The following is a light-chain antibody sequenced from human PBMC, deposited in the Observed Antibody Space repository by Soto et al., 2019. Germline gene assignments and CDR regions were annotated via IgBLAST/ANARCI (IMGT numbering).Light chain of an antibody. CDR2: GAS. Sequence: EIVVTQSPGTLSLSPGERSTLSCRASQSVTSSYLAWYHQKPGQAPRLLIYGASTRATGIPARFSGSGSGTEFTLTINSLQSEDFAVYYCQQYNNWPRTFGQGTKVDIK. J-gene: IGKJ1*01. CDR1: QSVTSSY. CDR3: QQYNNWPRT. V-gene: IGKV3-15*01.